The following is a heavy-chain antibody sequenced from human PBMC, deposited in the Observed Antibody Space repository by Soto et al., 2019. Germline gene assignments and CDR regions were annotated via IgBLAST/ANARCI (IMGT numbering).Heavy chain of an antibody. CDR1: GGSFSGYY. V-gene: IGHV4-34*01. D-gene: IGHD2-2*01. CDR3: ARYCSSTSRQTTDDAFDI. CDR2: INHSGST. Sequence: SETLSLTCAVYGGSFSGYYWSWIRQPPGKGLEWIGEINHSGSTNYNPSLKSRVTISVDTSKNQFSLKLSSVTAADTAVYYCARYCSSTSRQTTDDAFDIWGQGTMVTVSS. J-gene: IGHJ3*02.